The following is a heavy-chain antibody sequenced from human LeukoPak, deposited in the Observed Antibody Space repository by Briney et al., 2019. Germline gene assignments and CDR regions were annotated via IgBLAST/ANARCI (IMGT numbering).Heavy chain of an antibody. CDR1: CSICTTSW. CDR2: IYPGDSDT. D-gene: IGHD1-14*01. CDR3: VTSGRADYCDY. Sequence: GEPLQISSVSACSICTTSWNSFRRQMPGKGLEWMGIIYPGDSDTRYSPSFQGQVTISVDKSISPSYLQWTSLKASDTAMYYCVTSGRADYCDYWGQGTLVKVSS. V-gene: IGHV5-51*01. J-gene: IGHJ4*02.